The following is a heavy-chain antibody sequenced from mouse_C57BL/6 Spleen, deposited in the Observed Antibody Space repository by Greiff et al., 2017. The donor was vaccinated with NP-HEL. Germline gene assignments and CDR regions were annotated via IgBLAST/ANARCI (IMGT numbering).Heavy chain of an antibody. V-gene: IGHV1-82*01. CDR3: ARKDLWDND. CDR1: GYAFSSSW. CDR2: IYPGDGDT. D-gene: IGHD4-1*01. J-gene: IGHJ2*01. Sequence: QVQLQQSGPELVKPGASVKISCKASGYAFSSSWMNWVKQRPGKGLEWIGRIYPGDGDTNYNGKFKGKATLTADKSSSTAYMQLSSLTSEDSAVYFCARKDLWDNDWGQGTTLTVSS.